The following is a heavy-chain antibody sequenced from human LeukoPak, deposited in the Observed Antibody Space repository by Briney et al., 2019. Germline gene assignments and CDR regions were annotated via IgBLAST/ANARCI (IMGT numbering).Heavy chain of an antibody. V-gene: IGHV4-30-4*07. D-gene: IGHD2-2*01. CDR1: GGSISSGSYS. J-gene: IGHJ4*02. CDR2: IFYTGGT. Sequence: PSQTLSLTCAVSGGSISSGSYSWSWIRQPPGKGLEWIGYIFYTGGTYYNPSLKSRVTISVDTSKNQFSLKLSSVTAADTAVYYCARGTFYPLSVVVPAGPNGFDYWGQGTLVTVSS. CDR3: ARGTFYPLSVVVPAGPNGFDY.